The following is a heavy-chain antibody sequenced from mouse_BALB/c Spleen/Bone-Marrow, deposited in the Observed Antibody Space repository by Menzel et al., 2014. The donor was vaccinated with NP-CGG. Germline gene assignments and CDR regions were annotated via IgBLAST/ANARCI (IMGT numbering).Heavy chain of an antibody. CDR2: IWAGGST. D-gene: IGHD2-4*01. CDR3: ARVSSTMITTVFAY. CDR1: GFSLTSYG. V-gene: IGHV2-9*02. Sequence: QVQLKESGPGLVAPSQSLSIPCTVSGFSLTSYGVHWVRQPPGKGLEWLGVIWAGGSTNYNSALMSRLSISKDNSKSQVFLKMNSLQTDDTAMYYCARVSSTMITTVFAYWGQGTLVTVSA. J-gene: IGHJ3*01.